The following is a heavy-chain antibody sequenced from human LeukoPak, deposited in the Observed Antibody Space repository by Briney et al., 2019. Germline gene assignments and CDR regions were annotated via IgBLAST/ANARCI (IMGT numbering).Heavy chain of an antibody. Sequence: GGSLRLSCAASGFTFSSYAMSWVRQAPGKGLEWVSAISGSGGSTYYADSVKGRFTISRDNAKNSLYLQMNSLRAEDTAVYYCARDSRFSSGLFDYWGQGTLVTVSS. J-gene: IGHJ4*02. CDR3: ARDSRFSSGLFDY. D-gene: IGHD6-19*01. V-gene: IGHV3-23*01. CDR2: ISGSGGST. CDR1: GFTFSSYA.